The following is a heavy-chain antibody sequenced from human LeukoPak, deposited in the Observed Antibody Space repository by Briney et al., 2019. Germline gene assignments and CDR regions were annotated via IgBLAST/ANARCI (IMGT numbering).Heavy chain of an antibody. CDR1: GYTFTSYA. CDR3: ARKGYSYGYYYYYMDV. D-gene: IGHD5-18*01. J-gene: IGHJ6*03. CDR2: INTNTGNP. V-gene: IGHV7-4-1*02. Sequence: ASVKVSCKASGYTFTSYAMNWVRQAPGQGLEWMGWINTNTGNPTYAQGFTGRFVFSLDTSVSTAYLQISSLKAEDTAVYYCARKGYSYGYYYYYMDVWGKGTTVTVSS.